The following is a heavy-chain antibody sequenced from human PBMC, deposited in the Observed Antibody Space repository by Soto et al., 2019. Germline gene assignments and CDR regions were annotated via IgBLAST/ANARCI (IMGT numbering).Heavy chain of an antibody. CDR1: GGTFSSYA. J-gene: IGHJ4*02. Sequence: SVKVSCKASGGTFSSYAISWVRQAPGQGLEWMGGIIPTFGTANYAQKFQGRVTITADESTSTAYMELSSLRSEDTAVYYCARAYCGGDCSPFGSFFDYWGQGTLVTVSS. D-gene: IGHD2-21*02. V-gene: IGHV1-69*13. CDR2: IIPTFGTA. CDR3: ARAYCGGDCSPFGSFFDY.